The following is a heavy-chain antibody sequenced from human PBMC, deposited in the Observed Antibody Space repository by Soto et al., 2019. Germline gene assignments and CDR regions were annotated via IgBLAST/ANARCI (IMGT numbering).Heavy chain of an antibody. J-gene: IGHJ6*02. Sequence: QVQLVQSGAEVKKPGSSVKVSCKASGGTFSSYAISWVRQAPGQGLEWMGGIIPIFGTANYAQKFQGRVTITAGESTRTAYMELSSLRSEDTAVYYCARDAIAVAGLYYYGMDVWGQGTTVTVAS. V-gene: IGHV1-69*01. CDR1: GGTFSSYA. CDR3: ARDAIAVAGLYYYGMDV. CDR2: IIPIFGTA. D-gene: IGHD6-19*01.